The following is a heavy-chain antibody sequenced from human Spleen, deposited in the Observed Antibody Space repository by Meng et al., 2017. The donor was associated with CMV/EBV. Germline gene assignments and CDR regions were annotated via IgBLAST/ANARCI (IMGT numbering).Heavy chain of an antibody. CDR1: GGSMGSGNYY. V-gene: IGHV4-30-4*01. J-gene: IGHJ4*02. D-gene: IGHD2-21*01. Sequence: QGALQGAGPGLVEPSQTRCLTCTVSGGSMGSGNYYWSWFRQPPGKGLEWIGYIHHSGSDYYNPSLKSRVSISVDTSKNQFSLNLNSMTAADTAVYYCASFDHIPRRNYFDYWGQGTLVTVSS. CDR3: ASFDHIPRRNYFDY. CDR2: IHHSGSD.